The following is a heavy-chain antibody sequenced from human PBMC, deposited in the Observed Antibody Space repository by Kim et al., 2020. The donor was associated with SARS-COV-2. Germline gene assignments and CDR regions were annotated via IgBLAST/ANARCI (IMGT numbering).Heavy chain of an antibody. CDR3: ARDKLELRSHFDY. CDR2: IYYSGST. Sequence: SETLSLTCTVSGGSISSSSYYWGWIRQPPGKGLEWIGSIYYSGSTYYNPSLKSRVTISVDTSKNQFSLKLSSVTAADTAVYYCARDKLELRSHFDYWGQG. CDR1: GGSISSSSYY. D-gene: IGHD1-7*01. V-gene: IGHV4-39*07. J-gene: IGHJ4*02.